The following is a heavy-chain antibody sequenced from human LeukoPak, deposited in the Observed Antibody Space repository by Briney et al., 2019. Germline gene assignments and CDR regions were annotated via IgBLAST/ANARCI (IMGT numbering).Heavy chain of an antibody. V-gene: IGHV4-30-4*08. CDR2: IYYSGST. Sequence: SETLSLTCTVSGGSISSGDYYWRWIRQPPGKGLEWFGYIYYSGSTYYNPSLKSRVTISVDTSKNQFSLKLSSVTAADTAVYYCARGIVVVPAASQHYYYYYMDVWGKGTTVTVSS. CDR3: ARGIVVVPAASQHYYYYYMDV. CDR1: GGSISSGDYY. D-gene: IGHD2-2*01. J-gene: IGHJ6*03.